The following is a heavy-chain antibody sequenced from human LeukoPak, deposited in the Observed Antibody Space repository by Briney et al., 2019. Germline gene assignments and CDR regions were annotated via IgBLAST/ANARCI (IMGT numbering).Heavy chain of an antibody. Sequence: PGGSLRLSCVASGFTFSSYEVNWVRQAPGKGLEWVSYISTSGDSMYYADSVKGRFTISRVNVKNSLFLQMNSLRAEDTAVYYCARGSGFVFDYWGQGTLVTVSA. CDR2: ISTSGDSM. CDR1: GFTFSSYE. J-gene: IGHJ4*02. V-gene: IGHV3-48*03. CDR3: ARGSGFVFDY. D-gene: IGHD1-26*01.